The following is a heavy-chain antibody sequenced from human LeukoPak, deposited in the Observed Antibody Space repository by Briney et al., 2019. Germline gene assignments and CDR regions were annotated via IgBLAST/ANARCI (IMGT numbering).Heavy chain of an antibody. CDR3: ARESAAVGFDY. D-gene: IGHD6-25*01. V-gene: IGHV3-33*01. J-gene: IGHJ4*02. Sequence: GRSLRLSCAASGFTFSSYGMHWVRQAPGKGLEWVAVIWYDGSNKYYADSVKGRFTISRDNAKNSLYLQMNSLRAEDTAVYYCARESAAVGFDYWGQGTLVTVSS. CDR1: GFTFSSYG. CDR2: IWYDGSNK.